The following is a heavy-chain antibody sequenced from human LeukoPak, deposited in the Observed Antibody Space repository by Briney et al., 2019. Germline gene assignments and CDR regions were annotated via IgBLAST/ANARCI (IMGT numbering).Heavy chain of an antibody. CDR2: ISSSGSTI. D-gene: IGHD1-26*01. J-gene: IGHJ4*02. CDR3: ARGPFGGSYDY. Sequence: GGSLRLSCAASGFTFSSSAMSWVRQAPGKGLEWVSYISSSGSTIYYADSVKGRFTISRDNAKNSLYLQMNSLRAEDTAVYYCARGPFGGSYDYWGQGTLVTVSS. CDR1: GFTFSSSA. V-gene: IGHV3-48*03.